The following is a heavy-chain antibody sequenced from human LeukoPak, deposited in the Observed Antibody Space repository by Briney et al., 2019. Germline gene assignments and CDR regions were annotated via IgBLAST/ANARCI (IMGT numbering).Heavy chain of an antibody. CDR3: ARRSVAAAANYYYYYMDV. CDR2: IYHSGST. CDR1: GYSISSGYY. V-gene: IGHV4-38-2*01. D-gene: IGHD6-13*01. J-gene: IGHJ6*03. Sequence: SETLSLTCAVSGYSISSGYYWGWIRQPPGKGLEWIGSIYHSGSTYYNPSLKSRVTISVDTSKNQFSLKLSSVTAADTAVYYCARRSVAAAANYYYYYMDVWGKGTTVTVSS.